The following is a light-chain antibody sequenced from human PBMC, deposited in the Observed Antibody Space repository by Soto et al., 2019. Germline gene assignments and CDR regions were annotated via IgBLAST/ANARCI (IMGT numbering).Light chain of an antibody. V-gene: IGLV2-8*01. CDR2: EVT. CDR1: SSDVGGYNY. J-gene: IGLJ2*01. CDR3: SSFAGRSNPVL. Sequence: QSALTQPPSASGALGQSVTISWTGTSSDVGGYNYVYWHQQHQGKAPKVMIYEVTKRPPGVAERFSGSKSGNTAALPISGLHAEDEDDYYYSSFAGRSNPVLLGGGTKLTV.